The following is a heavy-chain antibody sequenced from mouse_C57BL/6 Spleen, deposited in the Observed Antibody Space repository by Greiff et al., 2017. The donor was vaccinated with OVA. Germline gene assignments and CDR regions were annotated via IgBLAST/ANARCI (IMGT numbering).Heavy chain of an antibody. CDR1: GFTFSSYA. Sequence: EVNLVESGAGLVKPGGSLKLSCAASGFTFSSYAMSWVRQTPEKRLEWVAYISSGGDYIYYADTVKGRFTISRDNARNTLYLQMSSLKSEDTAMYYCTREVPLAFDVWGTGTTVTVSS. J-gene: IGHJ1*03. V-gene: IGHV5-9-1*02. D-gene: IGHD2-14*01. CDR3: TREVPLAFDV. CDR2: ISSGGDYI.